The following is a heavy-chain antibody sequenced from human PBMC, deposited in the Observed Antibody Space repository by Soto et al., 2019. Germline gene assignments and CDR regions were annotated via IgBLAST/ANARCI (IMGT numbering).Heavy chain of an antibody. J-gene: IGHJ5*02. Sequence: LSYTVCGGNFRHNYWAWIRQPPGKGLEWIGYIYYGGTTRYNPSLESRVTVSLETSKSQFSLTLSSVTASDTAVYYCARLGFYYQSLDPWGHGTLVTV. CDR1: GGNFRHNY. CDR2: IYYGGTT. V-gene: IGHV4-59*08. D-gene: IGHD2-2*01. CDR3: ARLGFYYQSLDP.